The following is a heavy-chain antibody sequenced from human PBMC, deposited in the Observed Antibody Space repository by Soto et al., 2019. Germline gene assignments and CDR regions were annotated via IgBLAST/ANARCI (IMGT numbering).Heavy chain of an antibody. V-gene: IGHV3-30-3*01. D-gene: IGHD6-19*01. CDR3: ARDLIAVAGTTYYYGMDV. Sequence: QVQLVESGGGVVQPGRSRRLSCAASGFTFSSYAMHWVRQAPGKGLEWVAVISYDGSNKYYADSVKGRFTISRDNSKNTLYLQMNSLRAEDTAVYYCARDLIAVAGTTYYYGMDVWGQGTTVTVSS. CDR2: ISYDGSNK. J-gene: IGHJ6*02. CDR1: GFTFSSYA.